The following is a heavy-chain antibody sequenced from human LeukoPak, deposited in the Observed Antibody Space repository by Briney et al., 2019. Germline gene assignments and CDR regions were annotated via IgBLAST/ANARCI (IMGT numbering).Heavy chain of an antibody. CDR2: INPNSGGT. V-gene: IGHV1-2*02. Sequence: ASVKVSCKASGYTFTGYYMRWVRQAPGQGLEWMGWINPNSGGTNYAQKFQGRVNMTSDTSISTAYMELSRLRSDDTAVYYCASVSGSYLGYFDYWGQGTLVTVSS. D-gene: IGHD1-26*01. CDR1: GYTFTGYY. CDR3: ASVSGSYLGYFDY. J-gene: IGHJ4*02.